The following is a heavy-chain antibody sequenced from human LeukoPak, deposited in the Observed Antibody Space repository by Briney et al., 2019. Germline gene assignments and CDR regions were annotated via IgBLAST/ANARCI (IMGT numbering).Heavy chain of an antibody. J-gene: IGHJ4*02. CDR2: ISDNGNSV. CDR1: GFTFSTYA. D-gene: IGHD1-7*01. CDR3: AKGKGWNYEAIAGGDY. V-gene: IGHV3-23*01. Sequence: GGSLRLSCAASGFTFSTYAMSWVRQAPGKGLEWVSGISDNGNSVYYPDSVKGRFTISRDNSKNTLYLQMNSLRAEDTAVYYCAKGKGWNYEAIAGGDYWGQGTLVTVSS.